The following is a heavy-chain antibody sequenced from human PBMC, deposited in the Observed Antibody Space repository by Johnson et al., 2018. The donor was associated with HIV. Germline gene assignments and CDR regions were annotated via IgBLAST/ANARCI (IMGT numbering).Heavy chain of an antibody. D-gene: IGHD3-16*01. CDR3: ATPLGGWRWGDAFDV. CDR1: GFTFDDYG. J-gene: IGHJ3*01. Sequence: VQLVESGGGVVRPGGSLRLSCAASGFTFDDYGMSWVRQAPGKGLEWVSGITWNGGSTGYADSVKGRFIISRDNSKNTLYLQMNSLRAEDTAVYYCATPLGGWRWGDAFDVWGQGTMVTVSS. CDR2: ITWNGGST. V-gene: IGHV3-20*04.